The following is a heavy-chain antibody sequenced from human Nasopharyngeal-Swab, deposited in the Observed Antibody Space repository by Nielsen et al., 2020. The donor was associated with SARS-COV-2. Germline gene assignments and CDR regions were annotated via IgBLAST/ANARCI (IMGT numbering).Heavy chain of an antibody. J-gene: IGHJ6*02. Sequence: GESLKISCAASGFTFSSYEMNWVRQAPGKGLEWVSYISSSGSTIYYADSVKGRFTISRDNAKNSLYLQMNSLRAEDTAVYYCARGLKWEPTSRYYYYGMDVWGQGTTVTVSS. CDR2: ISSSGSTI. CDR3: ARGLKWEPTSRYYYYGMDV. V-gene: IGHV3-48*03. CDR1: GFTFSSYE. D-gene: IGHD1-26*01.